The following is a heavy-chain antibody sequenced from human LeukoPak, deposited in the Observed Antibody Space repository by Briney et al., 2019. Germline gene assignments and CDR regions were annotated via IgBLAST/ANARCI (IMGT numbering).Heavy chain of an antibody. CDR2: IYHSGST. D-gene: IGHD5-18*01. CDR3: ARDGTKEGYSYGYGFDY. CDR1: GGSISSSNW. J-gene: IGHJ4*02. V-gene: IGHV4-4*02. Sequence: SETLSLTCAVSGGSISSSNWWSWVRQPPGKGLEWIGEIYHSGSTNYNPSLKSRVTISVDKPKNQFSLKLSSVTAADTAVYYCARDGTKEGYSYGYGFDYWGQGTLVTVSS.